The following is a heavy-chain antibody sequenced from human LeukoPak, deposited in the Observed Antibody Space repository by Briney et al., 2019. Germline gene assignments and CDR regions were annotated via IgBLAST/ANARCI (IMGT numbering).Heavy chain of an antibody. CDR2: INHSGST. CDR1: GGSFSGYY. CDR3: ARVRGGTYNHYFDY. D-gene: IGHD5-24*01. Sequence: SETLSLTCAVYGGSFSGYYWSWIRQPPGKGLEWIGEINHSGSTNYNPSLKSRVTISVDTSKNQFSLKLTSITAADTAVYYCARVRGGTYNHYFDYWGQGTLVTVSS. V-gene: IGHV4-34*01. J-gene: IGHJ4*02.